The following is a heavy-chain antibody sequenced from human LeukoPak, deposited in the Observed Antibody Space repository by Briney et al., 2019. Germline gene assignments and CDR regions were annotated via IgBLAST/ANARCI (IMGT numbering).Heavy chain of an antibody. CDR1: GGSFSGYY. V-gene: IGHV4-34*01. CDR2: INHSGGT. CDR3: ARGMYYYDSSGYYDFDY. Sequence: PSETLSLTCAVYGGSFSGYYWSWIRQPPGKGLEWIGEINHSGGTNYNPSLKSRVTISVDTSKNQFSLKLSSVTAADTAVYYCARGMYYYDSSGYYDFDYWGQGTLVTVSS. D-gene: IGHD3-22*01. J-gene: IGHJ4*02.